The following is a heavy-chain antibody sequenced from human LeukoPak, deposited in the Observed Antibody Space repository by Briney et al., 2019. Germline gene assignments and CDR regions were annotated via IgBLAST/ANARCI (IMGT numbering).Heavy chain of an antibody. D-gene: IGHD2-15*01. CDR2: ISTYNGNT. V-gene: IGHV1-18*01. Sequence: EASVKVSCKDSGYTFSSYGISWVRQAPGQGLEWMGWISTYNGNTDYAQMIQGRVTMTTDTSTSTAYMELRSLRSDDTAVYYCARTPHYCSGGSCYFDVFDIWGQGTMVTVSS. CDR3: ARTPHYCSGGSCYFDVFDI. CDR1: GYTFSSYG. J-gene: IGHJ3*02.